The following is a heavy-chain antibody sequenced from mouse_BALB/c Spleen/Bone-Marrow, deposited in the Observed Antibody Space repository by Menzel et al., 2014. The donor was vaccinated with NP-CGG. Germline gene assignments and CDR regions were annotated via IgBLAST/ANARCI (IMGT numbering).Heavy chain of an antibody. Sequence: VQLQQSGAELAKPGASVKMSCKASGYNFISYWMHWVKQRPGQGLEWIGYINPSTGYTEYNQKFKDKATLTADKSSSKAYMQLSSLTSEDSAVYYCARNYDYDGGYYAMVYWGQGASAAISS. CDR2: INPSTGYT. J-gene: IGHJ4*01. V-gene: IGHV1-7*01. D-gene: IGHD2-4*01. CDR1: GYNFISYW. CDR3: ARNYDYDGGYYAMVY.